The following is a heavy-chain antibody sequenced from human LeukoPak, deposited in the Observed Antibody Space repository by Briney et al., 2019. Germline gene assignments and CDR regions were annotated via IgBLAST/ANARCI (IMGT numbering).Heavy chain of an antibody. CDR3: ALVGATGSRVEYYSDY. CDR2: IIPIFGTA. D-gene: IGHD1-26*01. Sequence: SVTVSCKASGGTFSSYAISWVRQAPGQGLEWMGGIIPIFGTANYAQKFQGRVTITTDESASTAYMELSSLRSEDTAVYYCALVGATGSRVEYYSDYWGQGTLVTVSS. V-gene: IGHV1-69*05. CDR1: GGTFSSYA. J-gene: IGHJ4*02.